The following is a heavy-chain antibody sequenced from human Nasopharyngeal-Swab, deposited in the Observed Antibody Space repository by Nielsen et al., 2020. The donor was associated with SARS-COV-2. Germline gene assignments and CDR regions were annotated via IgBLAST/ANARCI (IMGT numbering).Heavy chain of an antibody. V-gene: IGHV4-34*01. CDR3: ARQGSSSRTFDY. CDR1: GGSFSDYY. CDR2: INHSGST. Sequence: SETLSLTCAVYGGSFSDYYWSWIRQPPGRGLEWIGEINHSGSTNYNPSLKSRVTISVATSKNQFSLKLNSVTAADTAVYYCARQGSSSRTFDYWGQGTLVTVSS. D-gene: IGHD6-13*01. J-gene: IGHJ4*02.